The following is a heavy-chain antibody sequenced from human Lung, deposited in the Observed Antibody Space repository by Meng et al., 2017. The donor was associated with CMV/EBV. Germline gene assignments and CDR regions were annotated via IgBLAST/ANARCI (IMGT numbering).Heavy chain of an antibody. D-gene: IGHD3-16*01. CDR2: IRHDGTNK. Sequence: LSLTCXASGFRFDDYGMHWVRQTPGKGLEWVAFIRHDGTNKFYGASVKGRFTISRDNSKSTVYLQMNSLRPEETALYYCAKDLLLFGGPNAYFDQWGQGTLVAVSS. CDR1: GFRFDDYG. V-gene: IGHV3-30*02. J-gene: IGHJ4*02. CDR3: AKDLLLFGGPNAYFDQ.